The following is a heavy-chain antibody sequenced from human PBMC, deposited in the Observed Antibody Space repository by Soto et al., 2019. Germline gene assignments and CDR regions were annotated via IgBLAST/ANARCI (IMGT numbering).Heavy chain of an antibody. V-gene: IGHV4-59*08. J-gene: IGHJ1*01. Sequence: NPSETLSLTCTVSDGSLSPNYWSWIRQPPGKGLEWLGYIYYAGTTTYNPSLQSRVSISLDTSKNEVSLKLTSVTAADTAVYFCARLGAFYQAMDSWGQGTLVTVSS. D-gene: IGHD2-2*01. CDR3: ARLGAFYQAMDS. CDR1: DGSLSPNY. CDR2: IYYAGTT.